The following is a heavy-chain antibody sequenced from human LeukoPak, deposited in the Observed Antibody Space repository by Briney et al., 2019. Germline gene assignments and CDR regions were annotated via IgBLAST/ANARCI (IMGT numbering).Heavy chain of an antibody. CDR3: AIGQGVITWGGADVYDV. J-gene: IGHJ3*01. D-gene: IGHD3-16*01. Sequence: ASVNVSCQASAYTFTNYGVNWVRQAPGQRPEWMGWFSPYNGDTKHAPKLKGRVTLTVDTLTSTAYMELRTLISDDTATYYCAIGQGVITWGGADVYDVWGQGTTVIVSS. CDR1: AYTFTNYG. V-gene: IGHV1-18*01. CDR2: FSPYNGDT.